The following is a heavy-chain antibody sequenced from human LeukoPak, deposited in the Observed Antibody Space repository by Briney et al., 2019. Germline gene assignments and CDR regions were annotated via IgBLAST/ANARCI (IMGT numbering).Heavy chain of an antibody. CDR3: ARDEAYTGYIHY. J-gene: IGHJ4*02. D-gene: IGHD3-9*01. CDR1: GGSISSYY. V-gene: IGHV4-4*07. Sequence: DPSETLSLTCSVSGGSISSYYWSWIRQPAGKGLEWIGRIYVSGTTNYNPSLKSRITMSLDTSKNQLSLRLSSVTAADTAVYYCARDEAYTGYIHYWGQGTLITLSS. CDR2: IYVSGTT.